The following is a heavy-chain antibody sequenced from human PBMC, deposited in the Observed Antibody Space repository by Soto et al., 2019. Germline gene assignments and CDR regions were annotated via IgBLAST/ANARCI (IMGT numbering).Heavy chain of an antibody. D-gene: IGHD2-21*01. V-gene: IGHV3-7*01. CDR3: ARGWGYYFDL. CDR1: GFTFNTYW. J-gene: IGHJ4*02. Sequence: GGSLRLSCTASGFTFNTYWMTWVRQAPGKGLERVASIKHDGSDSWYVESVEGRFIASRDNAKNSLFLQMDSLRAEDTAVYYCARGWGYYFDLWGQGTLVTVSS. CDR2: IKHDGSDS.